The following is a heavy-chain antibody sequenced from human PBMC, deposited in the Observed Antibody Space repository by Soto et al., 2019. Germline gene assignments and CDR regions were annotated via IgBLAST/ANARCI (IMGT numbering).Heavy chain of an antibody. CDR2: IKQDGSEK. CDR1: GFTFSSYW. D-gene: IGHD7-27*01. CDR3: ARSAGSGTGEMSHYFDY. V-gene: IGHV3-7*01. Sequence: GGSLRLSCAASGFTFSSYWMSWVRQAPGKGLEWVANIKQDGSEKYYVDSVKGRFTISRDNAKNSLYLQMNSLRAEDTAVYYCARSAGSGTGEMSHYFDYWGQGTLVTVSS. J-gene: IGHJ4*02.